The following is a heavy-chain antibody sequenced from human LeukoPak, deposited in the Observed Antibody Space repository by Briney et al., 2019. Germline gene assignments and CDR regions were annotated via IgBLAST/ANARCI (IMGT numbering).Heavy chain of an antibody. V-gene: IGHV1-69*13. CDR1: GGTFTSYA. Sequence: SVKASCKASGGTFTSYAISWVRQAPGQGLEWRGGIIPIFGTANYAQKFQGRVTITADESTSTAYMELSSLRSEDTAVYYCARDQGLQAEYWGQGTLVTVSS. D-gene: IGHD6-25*01. CDR3: ARDQGLQAEY. CDR2: IIPIFGTA. J-gene: IGHJ4*02.